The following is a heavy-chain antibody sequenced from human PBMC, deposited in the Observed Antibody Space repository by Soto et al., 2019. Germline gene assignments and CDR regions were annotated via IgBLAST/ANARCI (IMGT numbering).Heavy chain of an antibody. Sequence: TETLSLTCTVSGGSLGSSSYYWGWIRQPPGKGLEWIGNIYYSGNTFYNPSLKSRVTISVDTSKNQFYLHLSSVTAADTAIFYFASIAAPGPTHFDFWGQGILVSVSS. D-gene: IGHD6-13*01. CDR3: ASIAAPGPTHFDF. CDR2: IYYSGNT. J-gene: IGHJ4*02. V-gene: IGHV4-39*01. CDR1: GGSLGSSSYY.